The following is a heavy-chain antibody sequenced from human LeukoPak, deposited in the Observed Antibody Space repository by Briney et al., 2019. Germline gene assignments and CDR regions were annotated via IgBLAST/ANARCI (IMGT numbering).Heavy chain of an antibody. CDR2: INPNTGGT. D-gene: IGHD5-18*01. Sequence: EASVKVSCKASGYTFTGYYMYWVRQAPGQGLEWMGGINPNTGGTNYVQKFQGRVTMTRVTSTTIASMELGRLRSDDTDAYYCPRITHTAIAANDYWGQGTLVTVSS. CDR1: GYTFTGYY. CDR3: PRITHTAIAANDY. V-gene: IGHV1-2*02. J-gene: IGHJ4*02.